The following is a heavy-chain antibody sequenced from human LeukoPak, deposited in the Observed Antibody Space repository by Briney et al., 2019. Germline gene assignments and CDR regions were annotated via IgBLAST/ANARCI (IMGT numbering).Heavy chain of an antibody. D-gene: IGHD3-16*01. CDR2: INRDGSST. CDR3: ARDLSYGLDY. J-gene: IGHJ4*02. CDR1: GFTFSNSW. V-gene: IGHV3-74*01. Sequence: GGSLRLSCAASGFTFSNSWMHWVRQTPGKGLIWVSRINRDGSSTNYADSVKGRFTISRDNAKNTLYLQMNSLRADDTAVYYCARDLSYGLDYWGQGALVTVSS.